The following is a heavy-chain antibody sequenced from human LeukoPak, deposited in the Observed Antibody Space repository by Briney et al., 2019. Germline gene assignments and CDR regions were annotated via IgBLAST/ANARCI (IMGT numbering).Heavy chain of an antibody. CDR1: GGSISSYY. CDR3: ARVGSSRSAAGTTNWFDP. D-gene: IGHD6-13*01. V-gene: IGHV4-4*07. Sequence: PSETLSLTCPVSGGSISSYYWSWIRQPAGQGLEWVGRIYTSGSTNYNPSLKSRVTMSVDTSRNQFSLKLSSVTAADTAVYYCARVGSSRSAAGTTNWFDPWGQGTLVTVSS. CDR2: IYTSGST. J-gene: IGHJ5*02.